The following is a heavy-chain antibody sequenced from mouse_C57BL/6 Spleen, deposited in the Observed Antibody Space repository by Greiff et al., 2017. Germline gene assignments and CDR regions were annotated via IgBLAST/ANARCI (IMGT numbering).Heavy chain of an antibody. D-gene: IGHD1-1*01. Sequence: QVQLQQPGAELVKPGASVKMSCKASGYTFTSYWITWVKQRPGQGLEWIGDIYPGSGSTNYNAKFKSKATLTVDTSSSTAYMQLSSLTSEDSAVYDCARGNPYYGSSFGYWGQGTTLTVAS. J-gene: IGHJ2*01. CDR3: ARGNPYYGSSFGY. V-gene: IGHV1-55*01. CDR1: GYTFTSYW. CDR2: IYPGSGST.